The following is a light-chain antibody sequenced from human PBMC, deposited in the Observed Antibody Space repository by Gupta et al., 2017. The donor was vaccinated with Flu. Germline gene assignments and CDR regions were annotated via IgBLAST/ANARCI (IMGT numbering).Light chain of an antibody. Sequence: QSVLTQPPSVSGAPGQRVSISCTGGSSNIGAGYDVHWYQQVPGTAPKLLIYGNTNRPSGVPDRFSASKSGTSASLAITGLQAEDEADYYCQSYDSSLTGRVFGGGTKLTVL. J-gene: IGLJ3*02. CDR3: QSYDSSLTGRV. V-gene: IGLV1-40*01. CDR1: SSNIGAGYD. CDR2: GNT.